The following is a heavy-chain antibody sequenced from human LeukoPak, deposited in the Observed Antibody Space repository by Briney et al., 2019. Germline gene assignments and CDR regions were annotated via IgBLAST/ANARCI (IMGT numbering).Heavy chain of an antibody. Sequence: GGSLRLSCAASGFTFSNAWMSWVRQAPGKGLEWVGRIKSKTDGGTTDYAAPVKGRFTISRDDSKNTLYLQMNSLKTEDTAVYYCTTYPYDSSGFFPSEYFQHWGQGTLVTVSS. CDR1: GFTFSNAW. V-gene: IGHV3-15*01. CDR2: IKSKTDGGTT. J-gene: IGHJ1*01. D-gene: IGHD3-22*01. CDR3: TTYPYDSSGFFPSEYFQH.